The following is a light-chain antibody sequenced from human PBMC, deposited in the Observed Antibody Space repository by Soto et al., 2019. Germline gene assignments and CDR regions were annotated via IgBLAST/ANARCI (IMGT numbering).Light chain of an antibody. V-gene: IGLV2-11*01. CDR1: SSDVGGHNY. CDR2: DVT. J-gene: IGLJ1*01. CDR3: CSYAGSYTYV. Sequence: QSALTQPRSVSGSPGQSVTISCTGTSSDVGGHNYVSWYQQHPGKAPQLMIYDVTKRPSGVPDRFSGSKSGSTASLIISGLQAEDEADYYCCSYAGSYTYVFGTGTKLTVL.